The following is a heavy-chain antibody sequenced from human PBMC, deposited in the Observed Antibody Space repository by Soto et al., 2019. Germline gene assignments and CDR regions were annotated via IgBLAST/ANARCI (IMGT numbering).Heavy chain of an antibody. V-gene: IGHV3-13*05. J-gene: IGHJ6*02. CDR3: ARAYLGRLPRRADYYYAMDV. CDR1: GFSFRDYD. CDR2: LGAARDP. D-gene: IGHD1-26*01. Sequence: ESGGGSVQPGESLRLSCAASGFSFRDYDMHWVRQRKGKGLEWASALGAARDPYYVGSVKGRFSVSRDNAQNSLFLQMNNLRVDDTAVYFCARAYLGRLPRRADYYYAMDVWGRGTTVTVSS.